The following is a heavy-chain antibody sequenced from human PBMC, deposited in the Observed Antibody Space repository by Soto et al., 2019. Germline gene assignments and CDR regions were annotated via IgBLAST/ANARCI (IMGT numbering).Heavy chain of an antibody. CDR1: GGSISSGDYY. D-gene: IGHD4-17*01. CDR2: IYYSGST. CDR3: ARDQDTTVVTRWYYGMDV. V-gene: IGHV4-30-4*01. J-gene: IGHJ6*02. Sequence: SETLSLTCTVSGGSISSGDYYWSWIRQPPGKGLEWIGYIYYSGSTYYNPSLKSRVTISVDTSKNQFSLKLSSVTAADTAVYYCARDQDTTVVTRWYYGMDVWGQGTTVTVSS.